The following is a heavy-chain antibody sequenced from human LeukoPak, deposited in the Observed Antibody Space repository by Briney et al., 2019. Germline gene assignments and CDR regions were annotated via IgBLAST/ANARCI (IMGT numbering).Heavy chain of an antibody. CDR3: ASGGYKLNY. Sequence: GASVKVSCKASGYTFTDHYIHWVRQAPGQGLEWMGWITPNTGGTNYAQKFQGRVTMTTDTSSSTAYMGLSRLTSDDTAMFYCASGGYKLNYWGQGTLVTVSS. V-gene: IGHV1-2*02. D-gene: IGHD5-18*01. CDR2: ITPNTGGT. CDR1: GYTFTDHY. J-gene: IGHJ4*02.